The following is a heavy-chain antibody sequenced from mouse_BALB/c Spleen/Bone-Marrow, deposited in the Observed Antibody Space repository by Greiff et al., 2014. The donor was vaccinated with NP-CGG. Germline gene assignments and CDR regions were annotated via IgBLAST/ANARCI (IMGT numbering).Heavy chain of an antibody. CDR2: INSDGGST. J-gene: IGHJ3*01. CDR3: ARHGDYYGSSLFAY. Sequence: DVHLVESGGGLVQPGESLKLSCESNEYEFPSHDMSWVRKTPEKRLELVAAINSDGGSTYYPDTMERRFIISRDNSKKTLYLQMSSLRSEDTAFYYGARHGDYYGSSLFAYWGQGTLVTVSA. D-gene: IGHD1-1*01. CDR1: EYEFPSHD. V-gene: IGHV5-2*01.